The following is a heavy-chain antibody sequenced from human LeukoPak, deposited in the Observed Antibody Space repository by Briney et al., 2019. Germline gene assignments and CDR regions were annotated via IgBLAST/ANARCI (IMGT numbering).Heavy chain of an antibody. CDR2: FYYSGST. CDR3: AREGTNYYGSGLLGDGMDV. V-gene: IGHV4-59*01. J-gene: IGHJ6*02. CDR1: GGSISSYY. D-gene: IGHD3-10*01. Sequence: SETLSLTCTVSGGSISSYYWSWIRQPPGKGLEWIGYFYYSGSTNYNPSLKSRVTISVDTSKNQFSLKLSSVTAADTAVYYCAREGTNYYGSGLLGDGMDVWGQGTTVTVSS.